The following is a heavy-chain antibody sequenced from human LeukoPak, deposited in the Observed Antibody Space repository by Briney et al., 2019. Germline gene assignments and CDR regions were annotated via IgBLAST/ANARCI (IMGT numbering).Heavy chain of an antibody. CDR3: ARGFGAGNYYYGWFDP. V-gene: IGHV4-61*02. J-gene: IGHJ5*02. D-gene: IGHD3-10*01. Sequence: SETLSLTCTVSGASISNGAYYWTWIRQPAGKGLEWIGRFFPSGSTNYNPSLKSRVTISRDMSKNQLSLMLSSVTAADTAVYYCARGFGAGNYYYGWFDPWGQGTLVTVSS. CDR1: GASISNGAYY. CDR2: FFPSGST.